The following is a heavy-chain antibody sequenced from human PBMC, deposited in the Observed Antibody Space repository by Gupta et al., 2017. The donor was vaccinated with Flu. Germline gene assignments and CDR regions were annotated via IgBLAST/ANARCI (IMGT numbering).Heavy chain of an antibody. CDR2: INPDSGGT. D-gene: IGHD1-7*01. Sequence: VRQAPGQGLEWMGRINPDSGGTNYAQIFQSRVTMTRDTSISTAYMEVTTLRSDDTAVYYCARTSGANYDFDSWGQGTLVTVSS. CDR3: ARTSGANYDFDS. V-gene: IGHV1-2*06. J-gene: IGHJ4*02.